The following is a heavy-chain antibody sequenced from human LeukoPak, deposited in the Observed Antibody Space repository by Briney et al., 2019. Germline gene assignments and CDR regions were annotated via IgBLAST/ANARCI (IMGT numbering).Heavy chain of an antibody. CDR1: GFTFSSYG. CDR2: ISYDGSNK. J-gene: IGHJ3*02. Sequence: HPGRSLRLSCAASGFTFSSYGMHWVRQAPGKGLEWVAVISYDGSNKYYADSVKGRFTISRDNAKYTLYLQMNGLRAEDTAVYYCAPGGLLGDAFDIWGQGTMVTVSS. CDR3: APGGLLGDAFDI. D-gene: IGHD2-15*01. V-gene: IGHV3-30*03.